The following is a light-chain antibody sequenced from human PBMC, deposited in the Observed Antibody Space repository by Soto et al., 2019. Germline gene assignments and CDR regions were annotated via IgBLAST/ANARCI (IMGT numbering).Light chain of an antibody. Sequence: QSALTQPASVSGSPGQSITISCTGTSSDVGGYNYVSWYQQHPGKAPKLMIYDVSNRPSGVSNRFSGSKSGNTASLTISGLQAEDESDYYCSSYTISSTYVVFGGVTHLTVL. V-gene: IGLV2-14*01. J-gene: IGLJ2*01. CDR1: SSDVGGYNY. CDR3: SSYTISSTYVV. CDR2: DVS.